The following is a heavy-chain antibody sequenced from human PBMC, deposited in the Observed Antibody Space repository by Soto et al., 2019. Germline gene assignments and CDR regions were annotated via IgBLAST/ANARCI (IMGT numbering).Heavy chain of an antibody. CDR3: GEGEVEMVREVTWANDAFDI. CDR1: GGSISSYY. D-gene: IGHD3-10*01. V-gene: IGHV4-59*01. Sequence: SETLSLTCTVSGGSISSYYWSWIRQPPGKGLEWIGYIYYSGSTNYNPSLKSRVTISVDTSKNQFSLKLSSVTAADTAVYYLGEGEVEMVREVTWANDAFDIWGQGTMVTVSS. CDR2: IYYSGST. J-gene: IGHJ3*02.